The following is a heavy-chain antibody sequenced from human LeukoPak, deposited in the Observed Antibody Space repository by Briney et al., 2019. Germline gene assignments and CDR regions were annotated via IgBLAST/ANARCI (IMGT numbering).Heavy chain of an antibody. V-gene: IGHV5-51*01. CDR1: GYKFTRCW. J-gene: IGHJ3*02. Sequence: GESLKISCKDSGYKFTRCWIGWVRQMPGKGLEWMGIIYPGDSDTRYIPSFQGQVTISADKSISTAYLQWSSLKASDTAMYYCARQRSTAYYDSSGLPYDAFDIWGQGTMVTVSS. CDR2: IYPGDSDT. D-gene: IGHD3-22*01. CDR3: ARQRSTAYYDSSGLPYDAFDI.